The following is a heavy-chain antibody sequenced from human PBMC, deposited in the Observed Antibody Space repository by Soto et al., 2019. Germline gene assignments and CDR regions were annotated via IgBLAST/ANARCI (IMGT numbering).Heavy chain of an antibody. Sequence: GGSLRLSCAASGFTFSSYAMSWVRQAPGKGLEWVSTISGSGGNAYYADSVKGRFSISRDNSKNTLRLQMNSLRADDTAVYYCAKDGASGSYPPYYYFGMDVWGQGTTVTVS. J-gene: IGHJ6*02. CDR3: AKDGASGSYPPYYYFGMDV. CDR1: GFTFSSYA. CDR2: ISGSGGNA. D-gene: IGHD1-26*01. V-gene: IGHV3-23*01.